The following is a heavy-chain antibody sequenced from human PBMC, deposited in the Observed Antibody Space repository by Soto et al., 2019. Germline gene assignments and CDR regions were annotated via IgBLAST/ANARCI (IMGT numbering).Heavy chain of an antibody. D-gene: IGHD5-12*01. Sequence: SVKVSCKASGGTFSSYAISWVRQAPGQGLEWMGGIIPIFGTANYAQKFQGRVTITADESTSTAYMELSSLRSEDTAVYYCARGVEMATRFDYWGQGTLVTVSS. CDR3: ARGVEMATRFDY. V-gene: IGHV1-69*13. J-gene: IGHJ4*02. CDR2: IIPIFGTA. CDR1: GGTFSSYA.